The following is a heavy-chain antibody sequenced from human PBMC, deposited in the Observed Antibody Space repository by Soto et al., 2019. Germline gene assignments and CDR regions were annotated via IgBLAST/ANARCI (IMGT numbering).Heavy chain of an antibody. CDR3: ARVREPLTGGPWFDP. V-gene: IGHV4-34*01. CDR1: IGSFRNYF. Sequence: PSETLSLTCAVYIGSFRNYFWTWIRQPPGKGLEWIGEINHSGSTNYNPSLKSRVTMSVDTSKNQSSLKLSSVTAADTAVYYCARVREPLTGGPWFDPWGQGTLVT. CDR2: INHSGST. J-gene: IGHJ5*02. D-gene: IGHD1-26*01.